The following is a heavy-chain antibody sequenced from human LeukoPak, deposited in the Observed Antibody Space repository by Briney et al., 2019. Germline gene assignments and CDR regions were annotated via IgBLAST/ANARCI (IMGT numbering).Heavy chain of an antibody. D-gene: IGHD3-22*01. V-gene: IGHV4-59*08. Sequence: SETLSLTCTVSGGSISMFYWSWIRQPPGKGLEWIGYMHYSGSTNYNPSLKSRVTISGDTSKNQFSLKLSSVTAADTALYYCARQHDSSGFYFDYWGQGTLVTVSS. CDR3: ARQHDSSGFYFDY. J-gene: IGHJ4*02. CDR1: GGSISMFY. CDR2: MHYSGST.